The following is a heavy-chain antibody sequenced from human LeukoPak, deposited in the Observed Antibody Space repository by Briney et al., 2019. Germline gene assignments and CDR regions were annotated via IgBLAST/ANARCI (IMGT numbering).Heavy chain of an antibody. V-gene: IGHV3-21*01. CDR3: ASLAAMVRAVDY. Sequence: PGGSLRLSCAASGFTFSSYSMNWVRQAPGKGLEWVSSISSSSSYIYYADSVKGRFTISRDNAKNSLYLQMNSLRAEDTAVYYCASLAAMVRAVDYWGQGTLVTVSS. J-gene: IGHJ4*02. CDR1: GFTFSSYS. CDR2: ISSSSSYI. D-gene: IGHD5-18*01.